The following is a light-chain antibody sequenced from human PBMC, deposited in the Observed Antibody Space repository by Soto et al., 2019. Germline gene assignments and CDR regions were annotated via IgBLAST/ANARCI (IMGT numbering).Light chain of an antibody. CDR3: QQRSNWLT. CDR2: DAS. J-gene: IGKJ4*01. V-gene: IGKV3-11*01. CDR1: QTVSSY. Sequence: EFVLTQSPGTLSLSPVERATLSCRASQTVSSYLAWYQQKPGQAPRLLIYDASNRATGIPARFSGSGSGTDFTLTISSLEPEDFAVYYCQQRSNWLTFGGGTKVDIK.